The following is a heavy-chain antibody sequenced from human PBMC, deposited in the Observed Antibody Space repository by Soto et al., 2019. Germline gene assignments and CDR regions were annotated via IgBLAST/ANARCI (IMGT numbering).Heavy chain of an antibody. D-gene: IGHD3-3*01. CDR1: DFPFFNGW. Sequence: EVQLVESGGGLVKPGGSLTISCTSSDFPFFNGWMSWVRRGPGRGVEWVGRIKSKTDGGTTDYAGPVKGRFSISRGDSKDTMYLQMNSLEKEDTGVYYCTPDVTAMSGGDYWGQGTRVTV. CDR2: IKSKTDGGTT. V-gene: IGHV3-15*01. J-gene: IGHJ4*02. CDR3: TPDVTAMSGGDY.